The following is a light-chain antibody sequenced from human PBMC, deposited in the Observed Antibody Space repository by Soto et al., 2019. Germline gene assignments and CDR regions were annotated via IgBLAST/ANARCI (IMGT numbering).Light chain of an antibody. J-gene: IGKJ1*01. CDR3: QQYGSSGT. V-gene: IGKV3-20*01. CDR2: GAS. CDR1: QSVSNNY. Sequence: DIVLTQSPGTLSLSPGERVTLSCRASQSVSNNYLAWYQQKPGQATRLLIYGASNRATGIPDRFSGSGSGADFTLTISRLEADDVAVYYCQQYGSSGTFGQGTKVDIK.